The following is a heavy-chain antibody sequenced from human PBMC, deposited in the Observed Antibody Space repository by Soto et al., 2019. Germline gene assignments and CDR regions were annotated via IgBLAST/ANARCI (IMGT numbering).Heavy chain of an antibody. D-gene: IGHD4-4*01. CDR3: ARDNDRLQLGGNYYYILDV. Sequence: QVHLVQSGAEVKEPGSSVKVSCKASGGTFSSYAISWLRQAPGQGLEWMGGIIPLFRKPDYAQKFQGRVTITADESTSTAYMELSSLRSEDTAVYYCARDNDRLQLGGNYYYILDVWGQGTTVTVSS. CDR2: IIPLFRKP. V-gene: IGHV1-69*12. J-gene: IGHJ6*02. CDR1: GGTFSSYA.